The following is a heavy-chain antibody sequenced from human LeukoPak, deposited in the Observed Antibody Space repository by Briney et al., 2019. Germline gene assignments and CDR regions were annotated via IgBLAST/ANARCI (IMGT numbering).Heavy chain of an antibody. CDR2: MNPNSGNT. Sequence: VKVSCKASGYTFTSYDINWVRQATGQGLEWMGWMNPNSGNTGYAQKFQGRVTMTRNTSITTAYMELSSLRSEDTAVYYCARADYSGYDGFDYWGQGTLVTVSS. CDR1: GYTFTSYD. D-gene: IGHD5-12*01. J-gene: IGHJ4*02. CDR3: ARADYSGYDGFDY. V-gene: IGHV1-8*01.